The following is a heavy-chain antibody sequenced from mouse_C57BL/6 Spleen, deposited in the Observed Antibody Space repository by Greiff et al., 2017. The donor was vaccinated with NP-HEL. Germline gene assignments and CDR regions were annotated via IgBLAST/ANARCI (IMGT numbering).Heavy chain of an antibody. D-gene: IGHD1-1*02. CDR2: ISYDGSN. V-gene: IGHV3-6*01. J-gene: IGHJ2*01. Sequence: VQLQQSGPGLVKPSQSLSLTCSVTGYSITSGYYWNWIRQFPGNKLEWMGYISYDGSNNYNPSLKNRISITRDTSKNQFFLKLNSVTTEDTATYYCARDGGYYPDYWGQGTTLTVSS. CDR1: GYSITSGYY. CDR3: ARDGGYYPDY.